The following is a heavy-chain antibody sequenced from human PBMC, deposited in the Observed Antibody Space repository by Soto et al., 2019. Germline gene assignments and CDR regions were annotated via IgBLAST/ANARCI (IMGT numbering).Heavy chain of an antibody. V-gene: IGHV3-23*01. CDR2: ISGSGGST. CDR1: GLTFSSYA. Sequence: PVGSLRLSCAASGLTFSSYAMSWVRQAPGKGLEWVSAISGSGGSTYYADSVKGRFTISRDNSKNTLYLQMNSLRAEDTAVYYCLGGRNYDYVWGSYRSGYWGQGTLVTVSS. J-gene: IGHJ4*02. CDR3: LGGRNYDYVWGSYRSGY. D-gene: IGHD3-16*02.